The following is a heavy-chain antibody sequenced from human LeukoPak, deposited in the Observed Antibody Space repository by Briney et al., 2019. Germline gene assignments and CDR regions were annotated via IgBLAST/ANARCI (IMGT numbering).Heavy chain of an antibody. CDR3: ARDVYYYDSSGFKPPFDY. CDR1: GYSFTSYG. Sequence: ASVKVSCKASGYSFTSYGISWVRQAPGQGLERMRWISAYNGNTNYAQKLQGRVTMTTDTSTSTAYMELRSLRSDDTAVYYCARDVYYYDSSGFKPPFDYWGQGTLVTVSS. V-gene: IGHV1-18*01. CDR2: ISAYNGNT. J-gene: IGHJ4*02. D-gene: IGHD3-22*01.